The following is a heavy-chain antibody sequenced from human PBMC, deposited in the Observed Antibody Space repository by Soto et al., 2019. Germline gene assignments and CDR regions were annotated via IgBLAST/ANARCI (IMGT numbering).Heavy chain of an antibody. CDR1: GFTFSSYS. CDR3: ARGARYYDFWSGYSSYYYYMDV. CDR2: ISSSSSYI. D-gene: IGHD3-3*01. J-gene: IGHJ6*03. V-gene: IGHV3-21*01. Sequence: PGGSLRLSCAASGFTFSSYSMNWVRQAPGKGLEWVSSISSSSSYIYYADSVKGRFTISRDNAKNSLYLQMNSLRAEDTAVYYCARGARYYDFWSGYSSYYYYMDVWGKGTTVTVSS.